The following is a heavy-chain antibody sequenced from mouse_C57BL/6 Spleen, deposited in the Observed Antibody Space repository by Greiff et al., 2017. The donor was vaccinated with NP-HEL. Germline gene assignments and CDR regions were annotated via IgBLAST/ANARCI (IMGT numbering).Heavy chain of an antibody. Sequence: QVQLKQPGAELVKPGASVKLSCKASGYTFTSYWMQWVKQRPGQGLEWIGEIDPSDSYTNYNQKFKGKATLTVDTSSSTAYMQLSSLTSEDSAVYYCARSGDYPWFAYWGQGTLVTVSA. V-gene: IGHV1-50*01. J-gene: IGHJ3*01. CDR3: ARSGDYPWFAY. CDR1: GYTFTSYW. CDR2: IDPSDSYT. D-gene: IGHD2-4*01.